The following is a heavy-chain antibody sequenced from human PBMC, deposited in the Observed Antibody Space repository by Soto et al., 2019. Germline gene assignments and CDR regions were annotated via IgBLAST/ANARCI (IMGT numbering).Heavy chain of an antibody. D-gene: IGHD2-21*02. CDR3: AKGSVVVAAKFDS. Sequence: EVQLLESGGALVQPGVSLSLSCAASGFTYNNYAMGWVRQAPGKGLEWVSAISSSGYSAYYADSVKGRFTISRDNSRNTMFLQMNKLSADDTAVYYCAKGSVVVAAKFDSWGQGTQVTVSS. CDR2: ISSSGYSA. CDR1: GFTYNNYA. J-gene: IGHJ4*02. V-gene: IGHV3-23*01.